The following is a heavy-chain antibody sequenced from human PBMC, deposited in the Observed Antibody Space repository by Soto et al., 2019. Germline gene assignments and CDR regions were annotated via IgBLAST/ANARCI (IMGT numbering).Heavy chain of an antibody. CDR2: INHSGST. V-gene: IGHV4-34*01. Sequence: QVQLQQWGAGLLTPSETLSLTCAVYGGSFSGYYWSWIRQPPGKGLEWIGEINHSGSTNYNPSLKSRVTRSVDTSKNQFSLKLSSVTAADTAVYYCARMDKRLIRGVVADYWGQGTLVTVSS. CDR3: ARMDKRLIRGVVADY. J-gene: IGHJ4*02. CDR1: GGSFSGYY. D-gene: IGHD3-3*01.